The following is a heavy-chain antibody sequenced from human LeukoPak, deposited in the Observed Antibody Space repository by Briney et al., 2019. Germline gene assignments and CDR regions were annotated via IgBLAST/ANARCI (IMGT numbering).Heavy chain of an antibody. D-gene: IGHD2-2*01. CDR3: ARDIVVVPAALNWFDP. V-gene: IGHV6-1*01. CDR2: TYYRSKWYN. CDR1: GDSVSSNSAA. J-gene: IGHJ5*02. Sequence: SQTLSLTCAISGDSVSSNSAAWNWIRQSPSRGLEWLGRTYYRSKWYNDYAVSVKSRITINPDTSKNQFSLQLNSVTPGDTAVYYCARDIVVVPAALNWFDPWGQGTLVTVSS.